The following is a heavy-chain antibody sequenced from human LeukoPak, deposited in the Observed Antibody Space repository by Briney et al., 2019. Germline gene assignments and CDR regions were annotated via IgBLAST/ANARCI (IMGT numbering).Heavy chain of an antibody. J-gene: IGHJ4*02. V-gene: IGHV1-69*05. CDR3: ARGATWELYY. D-gene: IGHD1-26*01. CDR2: IIPIFGTA. Sequence: ASVKVSCKASGGTFSSYAISWVRQAPGQGLEWMGGIIPIFGTANCAQKFQGRVTITTDESTSTAYRELSSLRSEDTAVYYCARGATWELYYWGQGTLVTVSS. CDR1: GGTFSSYA.